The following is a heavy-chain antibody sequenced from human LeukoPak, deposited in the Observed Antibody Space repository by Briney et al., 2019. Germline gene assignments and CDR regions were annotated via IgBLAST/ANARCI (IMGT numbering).Heavy chain of an antibody. CDR1: GFTFSSYS. J-gene: IGHJ6*02. CDR2: ISSSSSYI. V-gene: IGHV3-21*01. D-gene: IGHD2-21*01. Sequence: GGSLRLSCAASGFTFSSYSMNWVRQAPGKGLEWVSSISSSSSYIYYADSVKGRFTISRDNAKNSLYLQMNSLRAEDTAVYYCARDFVVFPARSSYYGMDVWGQGPTVTVS. CDR3: ARDFVVFPARSSYYGMDV.